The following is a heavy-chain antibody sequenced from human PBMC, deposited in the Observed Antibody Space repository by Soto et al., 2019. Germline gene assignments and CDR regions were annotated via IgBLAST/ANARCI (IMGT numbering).Heavy chain of an antibody. Sequence: SETLSLTCSVSGASVTSDYWSWIRQPPEKGLEWIGYMHHSGTANYNPSLKSRVTISVDTSKNQFSLKLNSVTAADTAVYYCARYYDFWTGLDYWGQGILVTVSS. D-gene: IGHD3-3*01. CDR1: GASVTSDY. V-gene: IGHV4-59*08. CDR2: MHHSGTA. CDR3: ARYYDFWTGLDY. J-gene: IGHJ4*02.